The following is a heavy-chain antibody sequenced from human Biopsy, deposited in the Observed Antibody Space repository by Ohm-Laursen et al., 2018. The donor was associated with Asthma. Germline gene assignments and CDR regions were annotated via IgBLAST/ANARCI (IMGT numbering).Heavy chain of an antibody. CDR2: THHSGYT. CDR3: VRHQYSSSWSTFDY. J-gene: IGHJ4*02. V-gene: IGHV4-34*01. CDR1: GGSFSSNY. Sequence: SETLSLTCPVYGGSFSSNYWSWIRQTPGKGLEWLGDTHHSGYTNYNPSLSSRLTLSVDTSKNQFSLRLTSVTAADAAVYFCVRHQYSSSWSTFDYWGQGALVTVSS. D-gene: IGHD3-22*01.